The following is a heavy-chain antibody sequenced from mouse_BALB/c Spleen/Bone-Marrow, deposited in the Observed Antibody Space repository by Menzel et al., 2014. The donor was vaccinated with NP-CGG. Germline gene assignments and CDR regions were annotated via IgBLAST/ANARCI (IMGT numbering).Heavy chain of an antibody. Sequence: VKLQESGPGLVAPSQSLSITCTVSGFSLTSYGVHWVRQPPGKGLEWLGAIWAGGSTNYNSALMSRLSITKGNSKSQVFLEMDSLQTDDTAMYYCARVFTTATWGFAYWGQGTLVTVSA. J-gene: IGHJ3*01. CDR3: ARVFTTATWGFAY. D-gene: IGHD1-2*01. V-gene: IGHV2-9*02. CDR1: GFSLTSYG. CDR2: IWAGGST.